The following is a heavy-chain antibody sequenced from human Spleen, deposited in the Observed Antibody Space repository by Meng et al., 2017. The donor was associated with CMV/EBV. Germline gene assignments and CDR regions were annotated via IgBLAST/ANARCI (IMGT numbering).Heavy chain of an antibody. D-gene: IGHD2-2*01. CDR2: IYHSGST. CDR1: GGSISSSNW. Sequence: SGGSISSSNWWSWVRQPPGKGLEWIGEIYHSGSTNYNPSLKSRVTISVDKSKNQFSLKLSSVTAADTAVYYCARVECSSTSCYFDYWDQGTLVTVSS. V-gene: IGHV4-4*02. CDR3: ARVECSSTSCYFDY. J-gene: IGHJ4*02.